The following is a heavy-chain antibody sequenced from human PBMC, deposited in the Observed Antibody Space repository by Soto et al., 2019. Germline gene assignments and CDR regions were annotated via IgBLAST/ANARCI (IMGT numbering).Heavy chain of an antibody. V-gene: IGHV3-30*04. CDR3: AKDRYFDSYHFDY. Sequence: QVQLVESGGGVVPPGTSLRLSCAVSGFTFTAFAIHWVRQAPGKGLEWVAVISYDGRDSHYADSVKGRLTISRDNSKNTVFLQINSLTTEDTAVYYCAKDRYFDSYHFDYWGHGTPVTVSS. CDR2: ISYDGRDS. D-gene: IGHD3-9*01. J-gene: IGHJ4*01. CDR1: GFTFTAFA.